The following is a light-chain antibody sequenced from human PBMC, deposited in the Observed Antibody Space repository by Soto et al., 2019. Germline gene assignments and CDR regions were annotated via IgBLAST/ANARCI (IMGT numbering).Light chain of an antibody. CDR2: AAS. V-gene: IGKV1-39*01. CDR1: QSISSY. J-gene: IGKJ1*01. CDR3: QQSYSTSWT. Sequence: DIQMTQSPSSLSASVGDRVTITCRASQSISSYLNGYQQKPGKAPKLLIYAASSLQSGGPSRFSGSGSGTDFTLTISSLQPEDFATYYGQQSYSTSWTFGQGTKVEIK.